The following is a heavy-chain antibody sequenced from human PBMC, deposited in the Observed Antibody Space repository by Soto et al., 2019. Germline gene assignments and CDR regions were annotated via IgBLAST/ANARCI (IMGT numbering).Heavy chain of an antibody. Sequence: GGSLRLSCAASGFTFSSYGMHWVRQAPGKGLEWVAVIWCGGRNKYYADSVKGRFTISRDNAKNSLYLQMDSLTDEDTAVYYCARDLGWAFDSWGQGTLVTVSS. CDR2: IWCGGRNK. J-gene: IGHJ4*02. CDR3: ARDLGWAFDS. CDR1: GFTFSSYG. D-gene: IGHD6-19*01. V-gene: IGHV3-33*01.